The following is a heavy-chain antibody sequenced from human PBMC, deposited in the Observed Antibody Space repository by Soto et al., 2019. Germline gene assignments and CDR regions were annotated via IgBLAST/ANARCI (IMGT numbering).Heavy chain of an antibody. V-gene: IGHV3-23*01. CDR3: AKDPFRGYSYGTDY. CDR2: ISGSGGST. J-gene: IGHJ4*02. CDR1: GFTFSSYA. D-gene: IGHD5-18*01. Sequence: EVQLLESGGGLVQPGGSLRLSCAASGFTFSSYAMSWVRQAPGKGLEWVSAISGSGGSTYYADSVKGRFTISRDNSKNPLYLQMNSLRAEDTAVYYCAKDPFRGYSYGTDYWGQGTLVTVSS.